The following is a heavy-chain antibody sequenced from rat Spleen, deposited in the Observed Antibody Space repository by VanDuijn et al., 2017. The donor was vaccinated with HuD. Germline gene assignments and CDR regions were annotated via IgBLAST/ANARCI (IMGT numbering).Heavy chain of an antibody. V-gene: IGHV2-41*01. CDR1: GFSLISYS. J-gene: IGHJ3*01. D-gene: IGHD1-12*03. Sequence: QVQLKESGPGLVQPSQTLSLTCTVSGFSLISYSVSWVRQPPGKGLEWMGGIWGDGGTRYNSALKSRLSISKDTSKSQVFLKMNSLQTEDTATYYCARDWHYDGYSGWFAYWGQGTLVTVSS. CDR2: IWGDGGT. CDR3: ARDWHYDGYSGWFAY.